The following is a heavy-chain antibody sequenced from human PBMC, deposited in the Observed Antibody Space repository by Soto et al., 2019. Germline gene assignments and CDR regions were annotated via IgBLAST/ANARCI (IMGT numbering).Heavy chain of an antibody. CDR1: GYTFTSYG. CDR2: ISAYNGNT. Sequence: GASVKVSCKASGYTFTSYGISWVRQAPGQGLEWMGWISAYNGNTNYAQKLQGRVTMTTDTSTSTAYMELRSLRSDDTAVYYCARDGSSSWSTNKNWFDPWGQGPLVTVSS. CDR3: ARDGSSSWSTNKNWFDP. V-gene: IGHV1-18*01. D-gene: IGHD6-13*01. J-gene: IGHJ5*02.